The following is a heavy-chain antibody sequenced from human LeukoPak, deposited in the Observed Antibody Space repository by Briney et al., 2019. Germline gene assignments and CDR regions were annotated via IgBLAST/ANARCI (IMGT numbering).Heavy chain of an antibody. D-gene: IGHD6-13*01. CDR1: GGSFSGYY. J-gene: IGHJ4*02. CDR3: TRQLATSGEWAFNY. Sequence: SETLSLTCAVYGGSFSGYYWSWVRQPPGKGLEWIGEINHSGSTNYNPSLKSRVTISVDTSKNQFSLKLSSVTAADTAVYSCTRQLATSGEWAFNYWGQGALVTVSS. CDR2: INHSGST. V-gene: IGHV4-34*01.